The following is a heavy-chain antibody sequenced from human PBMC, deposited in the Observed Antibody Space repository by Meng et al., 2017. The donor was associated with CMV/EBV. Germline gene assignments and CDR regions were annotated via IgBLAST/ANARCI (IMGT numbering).Heavy chain of an antibody. D-gene: IGHD3-9*01. Sequence: LSLTCAASGFTFRSYAMSWVRQAPGKGLEWVSVIYSGGSSTYYADSVKGRFTISRDNSKNTLYLQMNSLRAEDTAVYYCAKGGSLRYFDWYPVDYWGQGTLVTVSS. J-gene: IGHJ4*02. CDR1: GFTFRSYA. CDR2: IYSGGSST. CDR3: AKGGSLRYFDWYPVDY. V-gene: IGHV3-23*03.